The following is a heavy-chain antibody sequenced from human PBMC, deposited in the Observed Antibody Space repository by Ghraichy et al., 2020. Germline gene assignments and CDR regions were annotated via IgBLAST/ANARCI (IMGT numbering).Heavy chain of an antibody. CDR3: GRDKIVAAIDY. CDR1: GFTFSSYW. V-gene: IGHV3-74*03. J-gene: IGHJ4*02. Sequence: GSLRLSCAASGFTFSSYWMHWVRQAPGKGLVWVSRINSDGSSTTYADSVKGRFTISRDNAKNTVYLQMHSLRAEDTAVYYCGRDKIVAAIDYWDQGTLVTVSS. CDR2: INSDGSST. D-gene: IGHD6-25*01.